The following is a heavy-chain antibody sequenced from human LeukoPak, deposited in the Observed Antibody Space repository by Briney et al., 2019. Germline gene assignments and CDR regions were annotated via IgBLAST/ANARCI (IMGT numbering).Heavy chain of an antibody. CDR2: IIPIFGTA. Sequence: SVKVSCKASGGTFSSYAISWVRQAPGQGLEWMGGIIPIFGTANYAQKFQGRVTITADKSTSTAYMELSSLRSEDTAVYYCARRTRGDWNLDYWGQGTLVTVSS. V-gene: IGHV1-69*06. J-gene: IGHJ4*02. CDR3: ARRTRGDWNLDY. D-gene: IGHD1-1*01. CDR1: GGTFSSYA.